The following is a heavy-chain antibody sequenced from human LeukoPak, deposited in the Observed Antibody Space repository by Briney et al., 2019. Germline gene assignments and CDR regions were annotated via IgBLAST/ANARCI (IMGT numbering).Heavy chain of an antibody. V-gene: IGHV3-33*01. CDR1: GFTFSSYG. CDR2: IWYDGSNK. CDR3: ARDLSHYGMDV. J-gene: IGHJ6*02. Sequence: GGSLRLFCAASGFTFSSYGMHWVRQAPGKGLEWVAVIWYDGSNKYYADSVKGRFTISRDNSKNTLYLQMNSLRAEDTAVYYCARDLSHYGMDVWGQGTTVTVSS.